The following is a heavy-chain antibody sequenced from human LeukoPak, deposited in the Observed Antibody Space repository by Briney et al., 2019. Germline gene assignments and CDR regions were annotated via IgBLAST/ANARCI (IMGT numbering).Heavy chain of an antibody. Sequence: GGSLRLSCAASGFTFSRYSMNWVRQAPGKGLEWVASISSTSTFIYSADSVKGRFTISRDTAKNPLFLQMNSLRAEDTAIYYCARDYFDSSDYPQTYYYYYMDVWGKGTTVTVSS. CDR3: ARDYFDSSDYPQTYYYYYMDV. J-gene: IGHJ6*03. V-gene: IGHV3-21*01. CDR1: GFTFSRYS. CDR2: ISSTSTFI. D-gene: IGHD3-22*01.